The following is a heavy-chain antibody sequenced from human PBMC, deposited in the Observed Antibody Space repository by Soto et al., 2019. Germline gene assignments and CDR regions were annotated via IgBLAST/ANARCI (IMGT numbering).Heavy chain of an antibody. CDR3: AKSRNTASADFDY. CDR2: ISGSGGNT. CDR1: GFTFNNYP. V-gene: IGHV3-23*01. Sequence: EVQLLESGGGLVQPGGSLRLSCAASGFTFNNYPMSWVRQAPGKGLEWISVISGSGGNTYHAVSVRGRFTISRDNSKNTLSLQTSSLRAEDTAVYYCAKSRNTASADFDYWGQGTLVTVSS. J-gene: IGHJ4*02.